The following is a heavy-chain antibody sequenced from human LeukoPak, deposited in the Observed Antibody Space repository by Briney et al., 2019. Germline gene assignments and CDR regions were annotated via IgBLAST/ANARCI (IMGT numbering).Heavy chain of an antibody. D-gene: IGHD5-18*01. Sequence: PSETLSLTCTVSGGSISSGDYYWSWIRQPPGKGLEWIGYIYYSGSTYYNPSLKSRVTISVDTSKNQFSPKLSSVTAADTAVYYCAREGDTAMGIDYWGQGTLVTVSS. CDR1: GGSISSGDYY. J-gene: IGHJ4*02. CDR2: IYYSGST. V-gene: IGHV4-30-4*01. CDR3: AREGDTAMGIDY.